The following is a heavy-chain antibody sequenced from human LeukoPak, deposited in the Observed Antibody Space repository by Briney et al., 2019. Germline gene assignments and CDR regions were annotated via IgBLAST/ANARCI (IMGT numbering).Heavy chain of an antibody. CDR3: ARVSIVVVVAAGRAFDI. J-gene: IGHJ3*02. CDR2: INPNSGGT. V-gene: IGHV1-2*02. Sequence: KPGASVKVSCKASGYTFTGYYMHWVRQAPGQGLEWMGWINPNSGGTNYAQKFQGRVTITRDTSISTAYMELSRLRSDDTAVYYCARVSIVVVVAAGRAFDIWGQGTMVTVSS. D-gene: IGHD2-15*01. CDR1: GYTFTGYY.